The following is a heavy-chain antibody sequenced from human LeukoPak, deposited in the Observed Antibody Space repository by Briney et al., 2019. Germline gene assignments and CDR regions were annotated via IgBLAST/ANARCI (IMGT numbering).Heavy chain of an antibody. J-gene: IGHJ5*02. CDR2: IKQDGSEK. CDR1: GFTFSSYW. V-gene: IGHV3-7*01. CDR3: ARWARKEPRGWFDP. Sequence: GGSLRLSCAASGFTFSSYWMSWVRQAPGKGLEWVANIKQDGSEKYYVDSVKGRFTISRDNAKNSLYLQMNSLRAEDTAVYYCARWARKEPRGWFDPWGQGTLVTVSS. D-gene: IGHD1-14*01.